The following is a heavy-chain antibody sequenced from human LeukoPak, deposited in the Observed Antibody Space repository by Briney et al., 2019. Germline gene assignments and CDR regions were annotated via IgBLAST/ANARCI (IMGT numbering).Heavy chain of an antibody. V-gene: IGHV3-30*02. D-gene: IGHD2-15*01. Sequence: GGSLRLSCAASGFTFSSYGIHWVRQAPGKGLEWVAFIRYDGSNKYYADSVKGRFTISRDNPNNTLYLQMNSLRVEDTAVYYCAKDSGYCSGGSCYLDYYYYYMDAWGKGTTVTISS. CDR2: IRYDGSNK. CDR1: GFTFSSYG. J-gene: IGHJ6*03. CDR3: AKDSGYCSGGSCYLDYYYYYMDA.